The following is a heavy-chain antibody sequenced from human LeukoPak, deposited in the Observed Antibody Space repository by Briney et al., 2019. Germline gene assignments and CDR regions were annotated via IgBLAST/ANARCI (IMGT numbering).Heavy chain of an antibody. CDR1: GYSFTNYW. V-gene: IGHV5-51*01. CDR3: ARHQGSNYGLDV. Sequence: GESLKTSCKGSGYSFTNYWIAWVRQMPGKGLEWMGITYPGDSDSRYSPSFQGQVTISADKSISTAYLQWSSLEASDTAMYYCARHQGSNYGLDVWGQGTTVTVSS. CDR2: TYPGDSDS. D-gene: IGHD6-13*01. J-gene: IGHJ6*02.